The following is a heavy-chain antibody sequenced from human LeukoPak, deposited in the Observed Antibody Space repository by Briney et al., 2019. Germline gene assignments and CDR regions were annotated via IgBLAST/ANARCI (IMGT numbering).Heavy chain of an antibody. Sequence: SETLSLTRAVYGGSFSGYYWSWIRQPPGKGLEWIGEINHSGSTNYNPSLKSRVTISVDTSKNQFSLKLSSVTAADTAVYYCAREGLASMVRGIIPYWGQGTLVTVSS. CDR1: GGSFSGYY. V-gene: IGHV4-34*01. CDR2: INHSGST. J-gene: IGHJ4*02. D-gene: IGHD3-10*01. CDR3: AREGLASMVRGIIPY.